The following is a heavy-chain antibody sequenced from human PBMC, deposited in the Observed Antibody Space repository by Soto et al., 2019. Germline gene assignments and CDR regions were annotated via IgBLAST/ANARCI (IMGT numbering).Heavy chain of an antibody. CDR3: TRGRIFGVVIITAFDI. Sequence: PGGSLRLSCTASGFTFGDYAMSWVRQAPGKGLEWVGFIRSKAYGGTTEYAASVKGRFTISRDDSKSIAYLQMNSLKTEDTAVYYCTRGRIFGVVIITAFDIWGQGTMVTVSS. CDR2: IRSKAYGGTT. D-gene: IGHD3-3*01. J-gene: IGHJ3*02. CDR1: GFTFGDYA. V-gene: IGHV3-49*04.